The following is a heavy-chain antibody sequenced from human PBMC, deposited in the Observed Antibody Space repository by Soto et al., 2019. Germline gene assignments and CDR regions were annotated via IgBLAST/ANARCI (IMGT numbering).Heavy chain of an antibody. Sequence: QVQLQESGPGLVKPSQTLSLRCSVAGGSVRSDDYFWSWIRQPPGKALEWMGYVSHSGTAYYNPSLKRRLAMSIDTSKKHFSLSLTSLTAADTATYYCARGHYDVLTGYYVRYFDYWGRGTRVTVSS. CDR3: ARGHYDVLTGYYVRYFDY. V-gene: IGHV4-30-4*01. CDR2: VSHSGTA. J-gene: IGHJ4*02. CDR1: GGSVRSDDYF. D-gene: IGHD3-9*01.